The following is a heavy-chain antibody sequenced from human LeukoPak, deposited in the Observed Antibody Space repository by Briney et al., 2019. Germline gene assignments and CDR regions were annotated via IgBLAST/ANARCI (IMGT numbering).Heavy chain of an antibody. Sequence: GGSLRLPCAASGFTISSYSMDWVRQAPGKGLEWVSSISSSSTYIYYADSVRGRFTISRENAKNSLYLQMNSLRAEDTAVYYCARDLYGTSLEAFDIWAQGTMVTVSS. J-gene: IGHJ3*02. D-gene: IGHD4/OR15-4a*01. CDR3: ARDLYGTSLEAFDI. CDR2: ISSSSTYI. CDR1: GFTISSYS. V-gene: IGHV3-21*01.